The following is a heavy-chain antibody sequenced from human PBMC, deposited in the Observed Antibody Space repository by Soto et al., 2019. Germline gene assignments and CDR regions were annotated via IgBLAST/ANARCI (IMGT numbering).Heavy chain of an antibody. CDR1: GFSLSTSGVG. J-gene: IGHJ4*02. V-gene: IGHV2-5*02. D-gene: IGHD6-13*01. CDR3: AHRGLVQPYSSSWGDFDY. Sequence: QITLKESGPTLVKPTQTLTLTCTFSGFSLSTSGVGVGWIRQPPGKALEWLALIYWDDDERYSPSLKSRLTITKDTSKNQVVLTMTNMDPVDTATYYCAHRGLVQPYSSSWGDFDYWGQGTLVTVSS. CDR2: IYWDDDE.